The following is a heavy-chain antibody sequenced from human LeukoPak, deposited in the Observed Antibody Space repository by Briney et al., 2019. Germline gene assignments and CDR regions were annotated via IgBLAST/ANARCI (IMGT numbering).Heavy chain of an antibody. V-gene: IGHV3-23*01. Sequence: GGSLRLSCAASGFTFSSYPIRGFRKPPGGGRRWGSGIIGSGGSTNYADSVQGRFTISRDNSKNTLYLQMNSLRAEDTAVYHCAKAGGYSYRYSDYWGQGTLVTVSS. CDR1: GFTFSSYP. J-gene: IGHJ4*02. CDR3: AKAGGYSYRYSDY. D-gene: IGHD5-18*01. CDR2: IIGSGGST.